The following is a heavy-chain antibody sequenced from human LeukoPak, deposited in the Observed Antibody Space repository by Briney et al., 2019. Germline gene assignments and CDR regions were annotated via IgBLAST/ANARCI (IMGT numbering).Heavy chain of an antibody. D-gene: IGHD6-6*01. V-gene: IGHV1-69*04. Sequence: SVKVSCKASGGTFSSYAIRRVIQAPGQGLEWMGRIIPILGIANYAQKFQGRVTITADKSTSTAYMELSSLRCEETAVYACARAKAYCSSAGGWVYWGQRTLVTVSS. CDR3: ARAKAYCSSAGGWVY. J-gene: IGHJ4*02. CDR1: GGTFSSYA. CDR2: IIPILGIA.